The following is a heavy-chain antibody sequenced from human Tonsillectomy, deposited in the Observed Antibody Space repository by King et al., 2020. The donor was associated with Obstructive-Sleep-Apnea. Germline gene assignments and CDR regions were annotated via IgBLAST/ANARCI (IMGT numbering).Heavy chain of an antibody. CDR1: GGTFSNYA. D-gene: IGHD6-19*01. CDR2: IIPILGVV. Sequence: QLVQSGAEVKKPRSSVKVSCKASGGTFSNYALNWVRQAPGQGVERMGGIIPILGVVHYGQKFQCRLTMTAEKSTSTGYMELSSLGCEDTAVYYCARGFKAVGAAFDIWGQGTMVTVSS. V-gene: IGHV1-69*10. CDR3: ARGFKAVGAAFDI. J-gene: IGHJ3*02.